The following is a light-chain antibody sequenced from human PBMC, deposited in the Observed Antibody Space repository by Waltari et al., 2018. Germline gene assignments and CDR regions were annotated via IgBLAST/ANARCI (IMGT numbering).Light chain of an antibody. J-gene: IGLJ3*02. CDR2: NNN. CDR1: SSNVGPNY. Sequence: QSVLTQPPSTSGTPGQRVTISCSGSSSNVGPNYVSWYQQLPGTAPTLLINNNNRRPSGVPDRFSGSKSCTSASLAISGLQSEDEADYYCAAWDDSLNAWMFGGGTKLTVL. CDR3: AAWDDSLNAWM. V-gene: IGLV1-44*01.